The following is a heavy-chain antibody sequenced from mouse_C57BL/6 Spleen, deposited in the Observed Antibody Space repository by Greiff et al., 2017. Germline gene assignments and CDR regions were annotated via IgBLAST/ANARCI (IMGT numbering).Heavy chain of an antibody. CDR3: ASFITWGY. CDR2: INPDNGGT. CDR1: GYTFTDYY. D-gene: IGHD1-2*01. J-gene: IGHJ2*01. Sequence: EVQLQQSGPELVKPGASVKISCKASGYTFTDYYMNWVKQSHGKSLEWIGDINPDNGGTSYNQKFKGKATLTVDKSSSTAYMELRSLTSEDSAVYYCASFITWGYWGQGTTLTVSS. V-gene: IGHV1-26*01.